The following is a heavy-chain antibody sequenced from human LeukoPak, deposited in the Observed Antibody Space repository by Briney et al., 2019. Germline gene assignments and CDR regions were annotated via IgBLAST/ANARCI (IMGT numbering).Heavy chain of an antibody. Sequence: SETLSLTCSASGVSIFRGDYYWSWIRQPPGKDLVWIGYIYYTGLTYYSPSLKSRAAISVDTSKSQFSLKLTSVTAADTAVSYCARGGGGSSTVTIYWFDSWGQGTLVTVSS. J-gene: IGHJ5*01. CDR2: IYYTGLT. V-gene: IGHV4-30-4*01. CDR1: GVSIFRGDYY. D-gene: IGHD4-17*01. CDR3: ARGGGGSSTVTIYWFDS.